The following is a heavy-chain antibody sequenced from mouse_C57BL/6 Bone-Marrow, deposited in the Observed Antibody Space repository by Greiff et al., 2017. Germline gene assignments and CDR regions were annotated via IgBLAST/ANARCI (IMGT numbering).Heavy chain of an antibody. Sequence: EVKLMESGPGLVKPSQSLSLTCSVTGYSITSGYYWNWIRQFPGNKLEWMGYISYDGSNNYNPSLKNRISITRDKAKNQFFLKLNSVTTEDTATYYCAREGYGSFFDYWGQGTTLTVSS. CDR3: AREGYGSFFDY. D-gene: IGHD1-1*01. CDR2: ISYDGSN. CDR1: GYSITSGYY. J-gene: IGHJ2*01. V-gene: IGHV3-6*01.